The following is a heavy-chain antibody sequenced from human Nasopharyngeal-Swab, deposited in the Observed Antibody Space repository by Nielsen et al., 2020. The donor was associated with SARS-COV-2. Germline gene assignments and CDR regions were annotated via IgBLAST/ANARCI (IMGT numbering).Heavy chain of an antibody. V-gene: IGHV3-64*02. D-gene: IGHD1-7*01. CDR1: GFTFSRYW. Sequence: GESLKISCAASGFTFSRYWIHWVRQAPGKGLEYLSAVSGDGVTTHYADSLKGRFTISRDNSKNTVYLQLGSLTAEDTAVYWCVKDLRGNYAFDIWGQGTMVTVSS. J-gene: IGHJ3*02. CDR2: VSGDGVTT. CDR3: VKDLRGNYAFDI.